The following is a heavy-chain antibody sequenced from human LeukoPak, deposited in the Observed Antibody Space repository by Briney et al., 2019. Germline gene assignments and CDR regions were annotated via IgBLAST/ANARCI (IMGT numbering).Heavy chain of an antibody. V-gene: IGHV1-2*02. Sequence: ASVKVSCKASGYTFTGHYMHWVRQASGQGLVWMGWINPSSGGTSYAQKFQGRVTMTRDTSISTAYMDLSRLRSDDTAVYYCARAQYYYPHHYYVYWGQGTLVTVSS. CDR3: ARAQYYYPHHYYVY. D-gene: IGHD3-10*01. CDR1: GYTFTGHY. J-gene: IGHJ4*02. CDR2: INPSSGGT.